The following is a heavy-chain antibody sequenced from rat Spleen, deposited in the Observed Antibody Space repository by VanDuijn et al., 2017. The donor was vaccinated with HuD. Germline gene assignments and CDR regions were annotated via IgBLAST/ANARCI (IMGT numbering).Heavy chain of an antibody. V-gene: IGHV5-22*01. CDR3: ARHNSGYYVMDA. CDR2: ITYEGIST. D-gene: IGHD4-3*01. Sequence: EVQLVESDGGLVQPGRSLKLSCAASGFNFSDYYMAWVRQAPKKGLEWVASITYEGISTYYGDSVKGRFTISRDNAKSTLYLQMNSLRSEDTATYYCARHNSGYYVMDAWGQGASVTDSS. CDR1: GFNFSDYY. J-gene: IGHJ4*01.